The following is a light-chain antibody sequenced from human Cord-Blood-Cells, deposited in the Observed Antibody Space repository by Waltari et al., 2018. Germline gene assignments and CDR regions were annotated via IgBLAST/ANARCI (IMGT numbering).Light chain of an antibody. CDR3: QQSYSTPHT. V-gene: IGKV1-39*01. J-gene: IGKJ4*01. CDR2: AAS. CDR1: QSISSY. Sequence: DIQRTQSPSSLSASVVDRVTITCRAIQSISSYLNWYQQKPGKAPKLLIYAASSLQSGVPSRFSGSGSGTDFTLTISSLQPEDFATYYCQQSYSTPHTFGGGTKVEIK.